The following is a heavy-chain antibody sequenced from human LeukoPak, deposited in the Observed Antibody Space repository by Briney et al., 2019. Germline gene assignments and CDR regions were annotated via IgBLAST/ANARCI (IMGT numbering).Heavy chain of an antibody. Sequence: PSETLSLTCAVYGGSFSGYYWSWIRQPPGKGLGWIGEINHSGSTNYNPSLKSRVTISVDTSKNQFSLKLSSVTAADTAVYYCARGGGSHGWFDPWGQGTLVTVSS. CDR1: GGSFSGYY. V-gene: IGHV4-34*01. CDR2: INHSGST. D-gene: IGHD3-16*01. CDR3: ARGGGSHGWFDP. J-gene: IGHJ5*02.